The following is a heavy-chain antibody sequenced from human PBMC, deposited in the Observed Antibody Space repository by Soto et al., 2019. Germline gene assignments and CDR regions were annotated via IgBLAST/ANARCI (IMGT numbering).Heavy chain of an antibody. J-gene: IGHJ4*02. CDR2: ISGSGGST. D-gene: IGHD2-15*01. CDR3: AKDPWYCSGGSCYTNFDY. CDR1: GFTFSSYA. V-gene: IGHV3-23*01. Sequence: GGSLRLSCAASGFTFSSYAMSWVRQAPGKGLEWVSAISGSGGSTYYADSVKGRFTISRDNSKNTLYLQMNSLRAEDTAVYYCAKDPWYCSGGSCYTNFDYWGQGTLVTVSS.